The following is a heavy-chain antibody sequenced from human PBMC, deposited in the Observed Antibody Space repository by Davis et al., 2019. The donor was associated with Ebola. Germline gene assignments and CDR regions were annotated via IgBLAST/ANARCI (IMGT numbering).Heavy chain of an antibody. Sequence: ASVKVSCKASGYTFSDYGISWVRQAPGQGLEWMGWISTYDGNANYAQKLKGRVTMTTNTSTSTAYMELRSLRSDDTAVYYCALHYYYDSSGYAPYYYYYMDVWGKGTTVTVSS. D-gene: IGHD3-22*01. CDR3: ALHYYYDSSGYAPYYYYYMDV. J-gene: IGHJ6*03. V-gene: IGHV1-18*01. CDR1: GYTFSDYG. CDR2: ISTYDGNA.